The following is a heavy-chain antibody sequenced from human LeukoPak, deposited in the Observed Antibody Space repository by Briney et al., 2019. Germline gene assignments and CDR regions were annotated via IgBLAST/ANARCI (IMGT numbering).Heavy chain of an antibody. CDR3: ARDAPQVPAAGVLAS. Sequence: GGSLRLSCAASGFTFSSYAMSWVRQAPGKGLEWVSVMYSRGDTYYANSVKGRFTFSRDISKNTLYLQMNGLRTEDTAMYYCARDAPQVPAAGVLASWGQGTLVTVSS. CDR1: GFTFSSYA. D-gene: IGHD6-13*01. J-gene: IGHJ5*02. V-gene: IGHV3-53*01. CDR2: MYSRGDT.